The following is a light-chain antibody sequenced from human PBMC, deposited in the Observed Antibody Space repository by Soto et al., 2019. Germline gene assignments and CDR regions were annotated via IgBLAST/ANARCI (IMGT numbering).Light chain of an antibody. V-gene: IGKV3D-20*01. J-gene: IGKJ4*01. CDR2: DTS. CDR3: QQYDTSHT. Sequence: IVLTQSPASLSVSPGERATLSCGASHTIASVYLAWYQHKPGLAPRLLIYDTSIRATGIPDRFTGSGSGTAFTLTISRLEPEDFAVYYCQQYDTSHTFGGGTKVEIK. CDR1: HTIASVY.